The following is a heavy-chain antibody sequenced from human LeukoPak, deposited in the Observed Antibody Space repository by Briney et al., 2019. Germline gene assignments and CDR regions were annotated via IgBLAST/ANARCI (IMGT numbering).Heavy chain of an antibody. CDR2: IYSDNT. D-gene: IGHD4/OR15-4a*01. V-gene: IGHV3-53*01. CDR1: GFTFSTYT. J-gene: IGHJ4*02. CDR3: ARRAGAYSHPYDY. Sequence: GGSLRLSCATSGFTFSTYTMIWVRQAPGKGLEWVSFIYSDNTHYSDSVKGRFTISRDNSKNTLYLQMNSLRAEDTAVYYCARRAGAYSHPYDYWGQGTLVTVSS.